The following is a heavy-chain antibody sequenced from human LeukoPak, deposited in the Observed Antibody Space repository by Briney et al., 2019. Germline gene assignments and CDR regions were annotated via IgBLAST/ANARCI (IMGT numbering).Heavy chain of an antibody. Sequence: PGGSLRLSCAASGFTFSGSAMHWVRQASGKGLEWVGRIRNKANSYATAYAASVEGRFTISRDDSKNTAYLQMNSLKTEDTAVYYCTRSGGYVDYWGQGTLVTVSS. CDR1: GFTFSGSA. J-gene: IGHJ4*02. D-gene: IGHD1-26*01. V-gene: IGHV3-73*01. CDR2: IRNKANSYAT. CDR3: TRSGGYVDY.